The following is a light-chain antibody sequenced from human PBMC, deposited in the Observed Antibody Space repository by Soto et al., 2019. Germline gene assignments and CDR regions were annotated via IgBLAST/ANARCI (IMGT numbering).Light chain of an antibody. CDR3: QQRSNWPPLT. J-gene: IGKJ4*01. CDR2: DAS. V-gene: IGKV3-11*01. CDR1: QSLTSN. Sequence: EIVLTQSPGTLSLSPGETATLSCRASQSLTSNFVAWYQQKPGQAPRLLIYDASNRATGIPARFSGSGSGTDFTLTISSLDPEDFAVYYCQQRSNWPPLTFGGGTKVEIK.